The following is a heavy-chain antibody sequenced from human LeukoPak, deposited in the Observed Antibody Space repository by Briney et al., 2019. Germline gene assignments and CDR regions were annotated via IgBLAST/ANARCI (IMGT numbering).Heavy chain of an antibody. Sequence: PSETMSLTCSVSGDSISGSLYYWGWIRQPPGRGLEWVATVHFRGATSYTPSLKSRVTISVDTSRNDFSLTLTSVTAADTAAYYCARLITTSGPEQYFQRWGQGSLVTVSS. CDR3: ARLITTSGPEQYFQR. V-gene: IGHV4-39*02. D-gene: IGHD1-1*01. J-gene: IGHJ1*01. CDR1: GDSISGSLYY. CDR2: VHFRGAT.